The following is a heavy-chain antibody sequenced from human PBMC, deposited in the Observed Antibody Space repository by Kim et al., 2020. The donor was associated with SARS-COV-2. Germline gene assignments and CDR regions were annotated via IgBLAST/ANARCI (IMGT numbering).Heavy chain of an antibody. D-gene: IGHD6-19*01. J-gene: IGHJ2*01. V-gene: IGHV4-59*01. CDR1: GGSISSFY. CDR3: AGGPNSDSIGWFPFDL. CDR2: VYYSGGI. Sequence: SETLSLTCTVSGGSISSFYWSWIRQPPGKGLEWIGFVYYSGGISYIPSLKRRLSILADTSNNQPSLQLKYVTAADTAAYYCAGGPNSDSIGWFPFDLWG.